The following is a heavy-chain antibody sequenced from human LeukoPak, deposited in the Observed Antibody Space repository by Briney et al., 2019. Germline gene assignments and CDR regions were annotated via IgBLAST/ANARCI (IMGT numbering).Heavy chain of an antibody. CDR2: ISTYNGNT. CDR1: GYTFTNFG. J-gene: IGHJ4*02. Sequence: GASVKVSCKASGYTFTNFGINWVRQAPGRGLEWMGWISTYNGNTDYAQRLQGRVTMTTGTSTNTAYMELRPLRSDDTAVYYCARDSRVAAGRLIDYWGQGTLVTVSS. V-gene: IGHV1-18*01. CDR3: ARDSRVAAGRLIDY. D-gene: IGHD6-13*01.